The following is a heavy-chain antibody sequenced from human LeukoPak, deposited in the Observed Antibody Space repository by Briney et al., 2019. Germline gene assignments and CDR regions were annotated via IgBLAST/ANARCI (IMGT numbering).Heavy chain of an antibody. CDR1: GGSISSYY. CDR3: ARDLRNQYYDYVWGSYRPARNWFDP. V-gene: IGHV4-59*01. Sequence: SETLSLTCSVSGGSISSYYWSWIRQPPGKRLEWIGYIYYSGSTNYNPSLKSRVTISVDTSKNQFSLKLSSVTAADTAVYYCARDLRNQYYDYVWGSYRPARNWFDPWGQGTLVTVSS. CDR2: IYYSGST. J-gene: IGHJ5*02. D-gene: IGHD3-16*02.